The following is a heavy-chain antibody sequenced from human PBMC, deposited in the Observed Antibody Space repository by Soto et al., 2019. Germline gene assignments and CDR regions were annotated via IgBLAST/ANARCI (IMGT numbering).Heavy chain of an antibody. Sequence: PSETLSLTCVVFVGSISRIGYCWSWIRQPPGKGLEWIGYICHGGSTYYNPSLKSRVTISVDWSKNQFSLKLTSVTAADTAVFYCARAYGDYFLDSWGQGTLVTVS. V-gene: IGHV4-30-2*01. CDR3: ARAYGDYFLDS. D-gene: IGHD4-17*01. CDR2: ICHGGST. CDR1: VGSISRIGYC. J-gene: IGHJ4*02.